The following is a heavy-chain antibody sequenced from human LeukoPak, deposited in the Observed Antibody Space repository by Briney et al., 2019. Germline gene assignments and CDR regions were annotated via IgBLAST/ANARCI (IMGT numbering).Heavy chain of an antibody. CDR2: IYYSGST. J-gene: IGHJ4*02. D-gene: IGHD6-19*01. Sequence: SETLSLTCTVSGGSISSSSYYWGWIRQPPGKGLEWIGSIYYSGSTYYNPSLKSRVTISVDTSKNQFSLKLSSVTAADTAVYYCARCPGFPIAVAGSFDYWGQGTLVTVSS. CDR1: GGSISSSSYY. V-gene: IGHV4-39*07. CDR3: ARCPGFPIAVAGSFDY.